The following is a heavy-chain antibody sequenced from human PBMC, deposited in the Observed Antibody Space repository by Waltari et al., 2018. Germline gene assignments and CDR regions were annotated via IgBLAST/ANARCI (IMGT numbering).Heavy chain of an antibody. Sequence: QLQLQESGPSLVRPSETLSLICRVSGGSITSTRHYRAWIRQSPGQGLEWIGTVSYSGTTYISPSLKSRVSVSRDTSKNQVSLILGSVTAADMAVYYCATYIGASVGTAAFDVWGQGTMVTVSS. D-gene: IGHD5-12*01. CDR1: GGSITSTRHY. V-gene: IGHV4-39*01. CDR2: VSYSGTT. J-gene: IGHJ3*01. CDR3: ATYIGASVGTAAFDV.